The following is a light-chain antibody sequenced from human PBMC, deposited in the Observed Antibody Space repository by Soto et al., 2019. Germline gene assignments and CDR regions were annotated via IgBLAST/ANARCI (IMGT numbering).Light chain of an antibody. CDR3: QKYNKAPWK. J-gene: IGKJ1*01. Sequence: IQLTQSPSSVSASVGDRVTITCRASQDISGWLAWFQQKPGKAPNLLVYGTSTLQSGVPSRFSGSGWGTDFILTISSLQPEDVATYYCQKYNKAPWKFGQGTKVDIK. CDR1: QDISGW. V-gene: IGKV1-27*01. CDR2: GTS.